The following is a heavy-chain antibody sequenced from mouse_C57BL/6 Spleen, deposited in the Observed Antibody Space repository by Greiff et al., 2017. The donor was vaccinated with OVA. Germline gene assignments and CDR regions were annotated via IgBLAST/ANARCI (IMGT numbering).Heavy chain of an antibody. V-gene: IGHV1-64*01. CDR3: ARGVHSYYAMDY. CDR2: IHPNSGST. J-gene: IGHJ4*01. CDR1: GYTFTSYW. Sequence: QVQLKQPGAELVKPGASVKLSCKASGYTFTSYWMHWVKQRPGQGLEWIGMIHPNSGSTNYNEKFKSKATLTVDKSSSTAYMQLSSLTSEDSAVYYCARGVHSYYAMDYWGQGTSVTVSS. D-gene: IGHD1-2*01.